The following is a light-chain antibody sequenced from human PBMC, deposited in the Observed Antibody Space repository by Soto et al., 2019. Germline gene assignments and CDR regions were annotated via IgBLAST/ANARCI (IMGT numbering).Light chain of an antibody. J-gene: IGKJ5*01. CDR2: EAS. CDR1: QSISRW. V-gene: IGKV1-5*01. CDR3: QQFNSYPIT. Sequence: TAQPHASLAASVGDRVSITCLAIQSISRWLTWYQQRPGKAPKLLIYEASSLQSGVPSRFSGSGSGTEFTLTISGLQPDDFATYYCQQFNSYPITSGEGTRLEI.